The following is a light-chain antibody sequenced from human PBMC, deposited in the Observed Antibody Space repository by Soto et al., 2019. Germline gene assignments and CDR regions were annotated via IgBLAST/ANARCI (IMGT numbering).Light chain of an antibody. CDR3: LQDNDWPLST. V-gene: IGKV3-15*01. CDR1: QSVSTN. J-gene: IGKJ5*01. Sequence: EIVLTQSPATLSVSPGERATLSCRASQSVSTNLAWYQQKLGQAPRVLIYGSSSRATGVPASFSGSGSGTDFTLTISSLQSEDSGIYYCLQDNDWPLSTFGQGTGLEIK. CDR2: GSS.